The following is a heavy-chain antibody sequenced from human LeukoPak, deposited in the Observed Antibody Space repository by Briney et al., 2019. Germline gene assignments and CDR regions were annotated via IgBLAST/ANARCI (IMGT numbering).Heavy chain of an antibody. CDR1: GYTFTSYV. CDR3: ARVPSTDCSSTSCYNYWFDP. Sequence: ASVKVSCKASGYTFTSYVISWVRQAPGQGLEWMGWISAYNGNTNYAQKLQGRVTMTTDTSTSTAYMGLRSLRSDDTAVYYCARVPSTDCSSTSCYNYWFDPWGQGTLVTVSS. CDR2: ISAYNGNT. J-gene: IGHJ5*02. D-gene: IGHD2-2*02. V-gene: IGHV1-18*01.